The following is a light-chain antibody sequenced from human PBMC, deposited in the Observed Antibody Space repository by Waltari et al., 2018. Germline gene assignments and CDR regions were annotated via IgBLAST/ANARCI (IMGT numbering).Light chain of an antibody. CDR2: EVI. Sequence: QSAMTQPASVSGTPGQSITISSTATTSDVGNYDLVPWYPQHPGKAPKLLICEVIKRPSGVSSRFSGSKSGNTASLTISGLQAEDEADYYCCSYAGRGTYVFGSGTKVTV. CDR1: TSDVGNYDL. J-gene: IGLJ1*01. CDR3: CSYAGRGTYV. V-gene: IGLV2-23*02.